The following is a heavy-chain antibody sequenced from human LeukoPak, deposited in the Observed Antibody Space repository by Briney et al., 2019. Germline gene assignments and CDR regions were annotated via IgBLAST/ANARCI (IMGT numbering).Heavy chain of an antibody. V-gene: IGHV3-43*02. CDR2: ISGDGGST. J-gene: IGHJ6*02. CDR3: AKAGMGATLYYGMDV. Sequence: PSETLSLTCGVSGGSIDITNYWSWVRQAPGKGLEWVSLISGDGGSTYYADSVKGRFTISRDNSKNSLYLQMNSLRTEDTALYYCAKAGMGATLYYGMDVWGQGTTVTVSS. D-gene: IGHD1-26*01. CDR1: GGSIDITN.